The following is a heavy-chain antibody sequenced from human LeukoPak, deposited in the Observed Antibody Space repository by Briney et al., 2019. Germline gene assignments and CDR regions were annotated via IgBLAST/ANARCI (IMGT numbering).Heavy chain of an antibody. J-gene: IGHJ3*02. CDR1: GGSISSYF. CDR3: ARLDGNIDVFNI. Sequence: SETLSLTCTVSGGSISSYFWSWIRQPPGKGLEWIGYIYTSGSTYYNPSLKNLVTIAVDTSKNQFSLKLSSVTAADTAVFYCARLDGNIDVFNIWGKGTWVTVSS. V-gene: IGHV4-4*09. CDR2: IYTSGST. D-gene: IGHD1/OR15-1a*01.